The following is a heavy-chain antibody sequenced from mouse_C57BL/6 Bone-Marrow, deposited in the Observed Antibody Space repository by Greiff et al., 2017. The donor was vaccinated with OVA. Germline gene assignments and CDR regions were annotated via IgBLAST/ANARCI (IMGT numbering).Heavy chain of an antibody. Sequence: PLPHPVSSLVQPGASVKLSCKASGYTFTNYSMQWVNQRPGQGLEWIGEIDPSDSYTNYNQKFKGKATLTVDTSSSTAYMQLSRLTSYDSAVYYCARQDYPYAMDSWGQGTSVPVSS. CDR2: IDPSDSYT. CDR1: GYTFTNYS. D-gene: IGHD2-4*01. CDR3: ARQDYPYAMDS. V-gene: IGHV1-50*01. J-gene: IGHJ4*01.